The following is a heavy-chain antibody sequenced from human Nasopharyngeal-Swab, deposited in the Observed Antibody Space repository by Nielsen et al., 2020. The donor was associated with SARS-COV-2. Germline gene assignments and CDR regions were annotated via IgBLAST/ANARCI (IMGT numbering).Heavy chain of an antibody. CDR3: ARVMEYSSSWTPYYCYYYGMDV. CDR2: MNPNSGNT. CDR1: GYTFTSYD. D-gene: IGHD6-13*01. V-gene: IGHV1-8*01. Sequence: ASVKVSCKASGYTFTSYDINWVRQATGQGLEWMGWMNPNSGNTGYAQKFQGRVTMTRNTSISTAYMELSSLRSEDTAVYYCARVMEYSSSWTPYYCYYYGMDVWGQGTTVTVSS. J-gene: IGHJ6*02.